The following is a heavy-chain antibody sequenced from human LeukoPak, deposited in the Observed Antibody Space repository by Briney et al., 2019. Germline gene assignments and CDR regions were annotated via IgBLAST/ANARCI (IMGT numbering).Heavy chain of an antibody. D-gene: IGHD3-22*01. CDR1: GGTFSSYA. CDR3: ARDRGYDSSGYSPTGPLFDY. CDR2: IIPILGIA. Sequence: SVKVSCEASGGTFSSYAISWGPQAPGERGEWRGRIIPILGIANYAQKFQGRVTITADKSTSTAYMELSSLRSEDTDVYYCARDRGYDSSGYSPTGPLFDYWGQGTLVTVSS. J-gene: IGHJ4*02. V-gene: IGHV1-69*04.